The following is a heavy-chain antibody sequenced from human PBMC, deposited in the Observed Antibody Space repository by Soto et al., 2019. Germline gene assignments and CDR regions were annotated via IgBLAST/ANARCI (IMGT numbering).Heavy chain of an antibody. CDR3: AREGSYDSSGYFDY. CDR1: GFTFSSYS. D-gene: IGHD3-22*01. Sequence: EVQLVESGGGLVQPGGSLRLSCAASGFTFSSYSMNWVRQAPGKGLEWVSYISSSSSTIYYADSVKGRFTISRDNAKNALYLQMNSLRDEDTAVYYCAREGSYDSSGYFDYWGQGTLVTVSS. V-gene: IGHV3-48*02. J-gene: IGHJ4*02. CDR2: ISSSSSTI.